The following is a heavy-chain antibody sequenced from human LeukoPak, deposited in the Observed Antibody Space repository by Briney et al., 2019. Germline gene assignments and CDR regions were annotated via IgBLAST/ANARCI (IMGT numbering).Heavy chain of an antibody. D-gene: IGHD5-18*01. J-gene: IGHJ4*02. CDR2: IWYDGSNK. CDR3: AKESGGYSYAYWLYSFDY. Sequence: PGRSLRLSCAASGFTFSSYGMHWVRQAPGKGLEGVAVIWYDGSNKYYADSVKGRFTISRDNSKNTLYLQMNSLRAEDTAVYYCAKESGGYSYAYWLYSFDYWGQGTLVTVSS. V-gene: IGHV3-33*06. CDR1: GFTFSSYG.